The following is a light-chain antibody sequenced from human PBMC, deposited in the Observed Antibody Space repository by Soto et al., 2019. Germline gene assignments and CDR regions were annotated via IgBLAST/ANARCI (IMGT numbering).Light chain of an antibody. J-gene: IGKJ4*01. CDR1: QSISSW. Sequence: GDRVTITCRASQSISSWLAWYQQKPGKAPKLLIYDASSLESGVPSRFSGSGSGTEFTLTISSLQPDDFATYYCQQYNSYPLTVGGGTKVDIK. CDR3: QQYNSYPLT. V-gene: IGKV1-5*01. CDR2: DAS.